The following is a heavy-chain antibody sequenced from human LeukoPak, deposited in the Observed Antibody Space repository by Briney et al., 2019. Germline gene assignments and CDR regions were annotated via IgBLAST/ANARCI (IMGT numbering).Heavy chain of an antibody. CDR1: GYSFTRNW. CDR2: IYPGDSDT. J-gene: IGHJ6*03. Sequence: GESLKISCKGSGYSFTRNWIGWVRQMPGKGLEWMAIIYPGDSDTRYSPSFQGQVTISADKSINTAYLQWSSLKASDTAMYYCARLPLAYYYMDVWGKGTTVTISS. V-gene: IGHV5-51*01. CDR3: ARLPLAYYYMDV.